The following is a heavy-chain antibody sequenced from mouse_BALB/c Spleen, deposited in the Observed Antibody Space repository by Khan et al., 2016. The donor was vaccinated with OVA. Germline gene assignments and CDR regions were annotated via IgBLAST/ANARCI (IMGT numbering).Heavy chain of an antibody. CDR3: VRDGAYHRNDGWFAY. Sequence: QVQLKQSGAELARPGASVKMSCKASGYTFTSYTIHWIKLRPGQGLEWIGLINPSNGYTNYNQKFKDKATLIADKSSTTVYMQLSSLTSDDSAVYNCVRDGAYHRNDGWFAYWGQGTLVTVSA. CDR2: INPSNGYT. CDR1: GYTFTSYT. J-gene: IGHJ3*01. V-gene: IGHV1-4*01. D-gene: IGHD2-14*01.